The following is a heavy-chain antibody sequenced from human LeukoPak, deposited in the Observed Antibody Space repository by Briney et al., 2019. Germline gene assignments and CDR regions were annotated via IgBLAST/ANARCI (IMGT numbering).Heavy chain of an antibody. J-gene: IGHJ4*02. Sequence: GGSLRLSCAASGFTFSSYAMSWVRQAPGKGLEWVSAINGSGGSTYYADSVKGRFTISRDNSKNTLYLQMNSLGAEDTAVYYCAKDLSSFRIFDYWGQGTLVTVSS. CDR1: GFTFSSYA. V-gene: IGHV3-23*01. CDR3: AKDLSSFRIFDY. D-gene: IGHD6-19*01. CDR2: INGSGGST.